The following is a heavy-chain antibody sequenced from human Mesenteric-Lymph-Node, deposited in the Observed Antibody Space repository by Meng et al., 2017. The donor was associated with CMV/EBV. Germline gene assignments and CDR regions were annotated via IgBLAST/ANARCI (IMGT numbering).Heavy chain of an antibody. Sequence: SVKVSCKASGGTFSSYTISWVRQAPGQGLEWMGRIIPILGIANYAQKFQGRVTITADKSTSTAYMELSSLRSEDTAVYYCTTDRYNRIDGGHWFDPWGQGTLVTVSS. CDR1: GGTFSSYT. D-gene: IGHD1-14*01. CDR2: IIPILGIA. CDR3: TTDRYNRIDGGHWFDP. J-gene: IGHJ5*02. V-gene: IGHV1-69*02.